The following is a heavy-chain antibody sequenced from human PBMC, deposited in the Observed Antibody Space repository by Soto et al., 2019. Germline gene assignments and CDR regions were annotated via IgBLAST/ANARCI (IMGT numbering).Heavy chain of an antibody. CDR1: GGSISSGDSY. D-gene: IGHD3-3*01. CDR3: ARDNYDYDLYYFDY. Sequence: SETLSLTCTGSGGSISSGDSYWSWIRQPPGKGLEWIGYIYYNGSTSYNPSLKSRVAISVDTSKNQFSLKLSSVTAADTAVYYCARDNYDYDLYYFDYWGQGTLVTVSS. CDR2: IYYNGST. J-gene: IGHJ4*02. V-gene: IGHV4-30-4*01.